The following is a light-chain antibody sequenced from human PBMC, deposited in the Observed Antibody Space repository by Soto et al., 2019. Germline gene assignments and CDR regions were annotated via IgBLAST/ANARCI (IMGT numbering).Light chain of an antibody. CDR1: SSDVGGYNY. Sequence: QSALTHPASVSGSPGQSITISCTGTSSDVGGYNYVSWYQQHPGKAPKLMIYDVSNRPSGVSNLFSASKSGNTASLTISGLQAADEADYYCSSYSYTSTQVFGTGTKVTVL. CDR2: DVS. CDR3: SSYSYTSTQV. J-gene: IGLJ1*01. V-gene: IGLV2-14*01.